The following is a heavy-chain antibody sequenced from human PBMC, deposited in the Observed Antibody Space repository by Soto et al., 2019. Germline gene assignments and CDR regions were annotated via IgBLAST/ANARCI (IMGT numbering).Heavy chain of an antibody. V-gene: IGHV1-69*13. CDR2: IIPVFQTA. Sequence: SVKVSCKASGGLFSSYPISWVRQVPGQGLEWMGGIIPVFQTAYYTQRFQGRVTITADESTNTAYMELSSLRSEDTAIYYCARSGSGYTWFNEFWGQGTLVTVSS. CDR3: ARSGSGYTWFNEF. D-gene: IGHD3-22*01. CDR1: GGLFSSYP. J-gene: IGHJ4*02.